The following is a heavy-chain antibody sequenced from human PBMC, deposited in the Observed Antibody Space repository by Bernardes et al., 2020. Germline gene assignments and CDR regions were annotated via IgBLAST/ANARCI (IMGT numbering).Heavy chain of an antibody. J-gene: IGHJ5*02. D-gene: IGHD6-13*01. Sequence: SETLSLTCTVSGGTISSSSYYWGWIRQPQGKGREWNGSIYYSGRTYYNLSLKSRVTISVDTSKNQFSLKLSSVTAADTAVYYCARHIPRRTYSSSFEWFDPWGQGTLVTVSS. CDR1: GGTISSSSYY. CDR2: IYYSGRT. CDR3: ARHIPRRTYSSSFEWFDP. V-gene: IGHV4-39*01.